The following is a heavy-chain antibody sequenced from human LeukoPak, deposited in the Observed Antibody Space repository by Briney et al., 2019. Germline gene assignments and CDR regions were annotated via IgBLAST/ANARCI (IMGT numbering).Heavy chain of an antibody. CDR3: ATLNAFDI. J-gene: IGHJ3*02. CDR1: GFTFSTYA. CDR2: ISYNGSHQ. Sequence: PGRSLRLSCAASGFTFSTYAMHWVRQAPGKGLEWLTVISYNGSHQYYSDSVKGRFTISRDNSKNTLYLQMNSLRAEDTAVYYCATLNAFDIWGQGTMVTVSS. V-gene: IGHV3-30*04.